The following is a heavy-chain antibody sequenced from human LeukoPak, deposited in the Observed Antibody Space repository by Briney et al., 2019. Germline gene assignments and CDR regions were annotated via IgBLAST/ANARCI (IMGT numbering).Heavy chain of an antibody. CDR1: GGSISSGSYY. CDR2: IYTSGST. D-gene: IGHD6-6*01. V-gene: IGHV4-61*02. J-gene: IGHJ4*02. CDR3: ARTYSSSLLDY. Sequence: PSQTLSLTCTVSGGSISSGSYYWSWIRQPAGKGLGWIGRIYTSGSTNYNPSLKSRVTISVDTSKNQFSLKLSSVTAADTAVYYCARTYSSSLLDYWGQGTLVTVSS.